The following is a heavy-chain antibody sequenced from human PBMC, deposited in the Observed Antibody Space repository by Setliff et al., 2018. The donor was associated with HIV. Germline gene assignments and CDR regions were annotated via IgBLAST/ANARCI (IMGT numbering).Heavy chain of an antibody. Sequence: KTSETLSLTCTVTGYSISSGYYWAWIRQPPGKGLEWIGYIYPNGNTYYSPSLKSRVTISVDRSKNQFSLKLISVTAADTAVYYCARISWLGESTPDYWGQGTLVTVSS. CDR3: ARISWLGESTPDY. CDR2: IYPNGNT. D-gene: IGHD3-10*01. J-gene: IGHJ4*02. CDR1: GYSISSGYY. V-gene: IGHV4-38-2*02.